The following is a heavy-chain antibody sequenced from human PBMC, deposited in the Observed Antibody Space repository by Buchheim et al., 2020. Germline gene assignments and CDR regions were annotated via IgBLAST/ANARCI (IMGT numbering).Heavy chain of an antibody. D-gene: IGHD3-3*01. J-gene: IGHJ4*02. CDR3: SRYPAVYDFWSGYQYHFDY. V-gene: IGHV5-10-1*03. Sequence: EVQLVQSGAEVKKPGESLRISCKGSGYSFTSYWISWVRQMPGKGLEWMGRIDPSDSYTNYSPSFQGHVTITADKSISTAYLQWSSLKASYTAMYYFSRYPAVYDFWSGYQYHFDYWGQGTL. CDR2: IDPSDSYT. CDR1: GYSFTSYW.